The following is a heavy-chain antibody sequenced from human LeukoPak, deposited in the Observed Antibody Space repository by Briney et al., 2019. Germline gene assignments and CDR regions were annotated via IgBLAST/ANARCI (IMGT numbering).Heavy chain of an antibody. V-gene: IGHV3-23*01. D-gene: IGHD2-15*01. CDR3: AMDRGY. J-gene: IGHJ4*02. CDR2: LSVSGDNA. Sequence: PGGSLRLSCVASGFNFSVYPMTWVRQAPGKGLEWVSALSVSGDNAHYADSVKGRFTISRDNSKNTLYLHMNSLRAEDTAIYYCAMDRGYWGQETLVTVSS. CDR1: GFNFSVYP.